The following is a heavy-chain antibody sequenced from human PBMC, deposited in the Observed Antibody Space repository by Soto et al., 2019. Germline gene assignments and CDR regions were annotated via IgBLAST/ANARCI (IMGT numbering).Heavy chain of an antibody. CDR1: GGSFSGYY. J-gene: IGHJ5*02. CDR3: ARGVVWFGSELLDP. CDR2: INHSGST. Sequence: QVQLQQWGAGLLKPSETLSLTCAVYGGSFSGYYWSWIRQPPGKGLEWIGEINHSGSTNYNPSLKSRVTIAVDTSKHQFSRKLSSVTAADTAVYYCARGVVWFGSELLDPWGQGTLVTFSS. V-gene: IGHV4-34*01. D-gene: IGHD3-10*01.